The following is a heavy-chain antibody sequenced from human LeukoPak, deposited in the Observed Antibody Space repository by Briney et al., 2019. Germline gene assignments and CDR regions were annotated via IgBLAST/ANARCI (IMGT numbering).Heavy chain of an antibody. D-gene: IGHD5-18*01. CDR1: GFTVSSNY. Sequence: GGSLRLSCAASGFTVSSNYMSWVRQAPGKGLVWVSRIKGDGSSTSYADSVKGRFTISRDNAKNTLYLQMNSLRAEDTAVYYCARDGYSFGHDFDYWGQGTLVTVSS. J-gene: IGHJ4*02. CDR2: IKGDGSST. V-gene: IGHV3-74*01. CDR3: ARDGYSFGHDFDY.